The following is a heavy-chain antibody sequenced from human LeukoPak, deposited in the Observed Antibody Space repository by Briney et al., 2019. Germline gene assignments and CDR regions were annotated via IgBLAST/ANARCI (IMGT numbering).Heavy chain of an antibody. CDR2: IIPILGIA. CDR1: GGTFSSYT. CDR3: ATRDYGDYARAFDI. V-gene: IGHV1-69*02. D-gene: IGHD4-17*01. J-gene: IGHJ3*02. Sequence: GSSVKVSCKASGGTFSSYTISWVRQAPGQGLEWMGRIIPILGIANYAQKFQGRVTITADKSTSTAYMELSSLRSEDTAVYYCATRDYGDYARAFDIWGQGTMVTVSS.